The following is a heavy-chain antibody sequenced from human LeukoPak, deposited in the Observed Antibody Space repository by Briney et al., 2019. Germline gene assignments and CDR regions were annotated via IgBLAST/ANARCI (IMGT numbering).Heavy chain of an antibody. CDR1: GGSISSYY. CDR2: IYYSGST. D-gene: IGHD2-8*01. Sequence: PSETLSLTCTVSGGSISSYYWSWIRQPPGKGLEWIGYIYYSGSTNYNPSLKSRVTISVDTSKSQFSLKLSSVTAADTAVYYRARLTNMEKDVTPTYYMDVWGKGTTVTVSS. CDR3: ARLTNMEKDVTPTYYMDV. J-gene: IGHJ6*03. V-gene: IGHV4-59*01.